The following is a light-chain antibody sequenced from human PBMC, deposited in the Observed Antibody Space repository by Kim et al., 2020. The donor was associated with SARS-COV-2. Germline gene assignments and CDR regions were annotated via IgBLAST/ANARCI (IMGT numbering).Light chain of an antibody. J-gene: IGKJ1*01. Sequence: ESVGDRVTLTCRASQSITRHLNWYQQKPGKAPKLLIYAASNLQNGVPSRFSGSGSGTDFTLTISSLQPEDFATYYCQQSYNNARTFGQGTKVDIK. CDR3: QQSYNNART. CDR1: QSITRH. CDR2: AAS. V-gene: IGKV1-39*01.